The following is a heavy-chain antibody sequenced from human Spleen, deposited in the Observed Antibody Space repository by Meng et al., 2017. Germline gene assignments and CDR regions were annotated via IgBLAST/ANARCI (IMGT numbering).Heavy chain of an antibody. CDR3: ARSPEGLGPTTNFDY. Sequence: SGPTLVKPTQTLTLTCSFSGFSLSTSGEGVAWIRQPPGKALEWLAHIFSSDEKSYSTSLKSRLTISKDTSKSQVVLTMTNMDPVDTATYYCARSPEGLGPTTNFDYWGQGMLVTVSS. CDR1: GFSLSTSGEG. J-gene: IGHJ4*02. CDR2: IFSSDEK. D-gene: IGHD1-26*01. V-gene: IGHV2-26*01.